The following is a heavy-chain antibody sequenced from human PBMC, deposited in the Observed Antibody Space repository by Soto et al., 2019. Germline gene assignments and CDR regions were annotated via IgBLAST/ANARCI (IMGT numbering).Heavy chain of an antibody. CDR3: ARRYGASFDY. J-gene: IGHJ4*02. CDR2: VYYSGST. V-gene: IGHV4-59*01. D-gene: IGHD4-17*01. Sequence: SETLSLTCTVSGGSISNYYWSWIRQPPGKGLEWIGHVYYSGSTNYNPSLKSRVTISLDTSKNQFSLKLSSVTAADTAVYYCARRYGASFDYWGQGTLVTVSS. CDR1: GGSISNYY.